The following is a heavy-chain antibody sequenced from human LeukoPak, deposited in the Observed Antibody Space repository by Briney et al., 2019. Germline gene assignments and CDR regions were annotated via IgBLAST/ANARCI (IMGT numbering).Heavy chain of an antibody. CDR2: IDPSDSYT. J-gene: IGHJ4*02. V-gene: IGHV5-10-1*01. Sequence: GESLKISCKGSGYSFTSYWISRVRQMPGKGLEWMGRIDPSDSYTNYSPSFQGHVTISADKSISTAYLQWSSLKASDTAMYYCAREEKYYDILTGFNDYWGQGTLVTVSS. D-gene: IGHD3-9*01. CDR3: AREEKYYDILTGFNDY. CDR1: GYSFTSYW.